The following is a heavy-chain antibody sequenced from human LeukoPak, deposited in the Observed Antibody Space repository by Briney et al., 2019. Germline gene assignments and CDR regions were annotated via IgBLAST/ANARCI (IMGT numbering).Heavy chain of an antibody. V-gene: IGHV4-59*04. CDR2: IYHSGST. Sequence: SETLSLTCTVSGGSISSYYWSWIRQPPGKGLEWIGSIYHSGSTYYNPSLKSRVTISVDTSKNQFSLKLSSVTAADTAVYYCDARYCSSTSCYGSYYYMDVWGKGTTVTVSS. CDR1: GGSISSYY. CDR3: DARYCSSTSCYGSYYYMDV. D-gene: IGHD2-2*01. J-gene: IGHJ6*03.